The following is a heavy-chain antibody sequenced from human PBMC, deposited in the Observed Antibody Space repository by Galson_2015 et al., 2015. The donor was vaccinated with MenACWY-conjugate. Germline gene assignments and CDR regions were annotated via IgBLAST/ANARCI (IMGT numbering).Heavy chain of an antibody. CDR2: IIPIFGAA. D-gene: IGHD6-13*01. V-gene: IGHV1-69*13. CDR1: GGTFSSYG. CDR3: ARDGHSSTWNQYNWFDP. J-gene: IGHJ5*02. Sequence: SVKVSCKASGGTFSSYGISWVRQAPGQGLEWMGVIIPIFGAANYAQRFQGRVTMTADESTTTAYMELSSLRSEDTAVYYCARDGHSSTWNQYNWFDPWGQGTLVTVSS.